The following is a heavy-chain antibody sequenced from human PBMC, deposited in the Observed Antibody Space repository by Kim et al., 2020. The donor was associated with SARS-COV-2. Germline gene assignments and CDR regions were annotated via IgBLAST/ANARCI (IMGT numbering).Heavy chain of an antibody. CDR3: ARTQTVVVPAAPNDAFDI. CDR1: GYSFTSYW. CDR2: IDPSDSYT. D-gene: IGHD2-2*01. Sequence: GESLKISCKGSGYSFTSYWISWVRQMPGKGLEWMGRIDPSDSYTNYSPSFQGHVTISADKSISTAYLQWSSLKASDTAMYYCARTQTVVVPAAPNDAFDIWGQGTMVTVSS. V-gene: IGHV5-10-1*01. J-gene: IGHJ3*02.